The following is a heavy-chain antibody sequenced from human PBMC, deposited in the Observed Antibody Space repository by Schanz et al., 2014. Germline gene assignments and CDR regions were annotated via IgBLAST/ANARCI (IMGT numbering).Heavy chain of an antibody. V-gene: IGHV1-69*04. D-gene: IGHD3-22*01. J-gene: IGHJ4*02. Sequence: QVQLVQSGAEVKKPGSSVKVSCKASGGTFSIYAISWVRQAPGQGLEWMGRVVPLLNVTAYAQKFQGRVTMTADLSTRTVYMDLSNLRSEDTAVYYCARAGQDYSDSSGYATYYFGNWGQGTLVTVSS. CDR1: GGTFSIYA. CDR2: VVPLLNVT. CDR3: ARAGQDYSDSSGYATYYFGN.